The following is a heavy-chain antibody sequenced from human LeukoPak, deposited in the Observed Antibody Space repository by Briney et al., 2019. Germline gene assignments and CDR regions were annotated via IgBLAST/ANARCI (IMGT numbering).Heavy chain of an antibody. CDR2: FLLNFNTA. CDR3: ARGVRSGYDYLSWLDP. D-gene: IGHD5-12*01. J-gene: IGHJ5*02. CDR1: GGAVSSSA. Sequence: SVKVSCKASGGAVSSSALSWVRQAPGQGLEWIGGFLLNFNTAEYAQNFQGRLTITADRATKTFYMELSSLRSDDTAVHYCARGVRSGYDYLSWLDPWGQGTLVTVSS. V-gene: IGHV1-69*06.